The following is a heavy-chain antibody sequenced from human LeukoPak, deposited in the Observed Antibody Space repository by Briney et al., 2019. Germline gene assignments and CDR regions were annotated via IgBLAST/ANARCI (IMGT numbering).Heavy chain of an antibody. CDR1: GYTFTGYY. J-gene: IGHJ4*02. D-gene: IGHD5-18*01. Sequence: ASVKVSCKASGYTFTGYYMHWVRQAPGQGLEWMGWINPNSGGTNYAQKFQGRVTMTRNTSISTAYMELSRLRSDDTAVYYCARIPPWLPNHFDYWGQGTLVTVSS. CDR2: INPNSGGT. V-gene: IGHV1-2*02. CDR3: ARIPPWLPNHFDY.